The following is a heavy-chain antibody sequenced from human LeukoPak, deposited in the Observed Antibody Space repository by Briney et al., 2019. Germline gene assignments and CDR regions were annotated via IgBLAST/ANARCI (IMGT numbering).Heavy chain of an antibody. Sequence: GGFLRLSCAASEFTFSSYAMSWVRQTPGKGLEWVSGIRSTGGGTYYADSVKGRFTISRDNSKNTLYLQMNSLRAEDTAVYYCAKELAAVGVPSFDSWGQGTLVTVSS. J-gene: IGHJ4*02. CDR3: AKELAAVGVPSFDS. V-gene: IGHV3-23*01. CDR1: EFTFSSYA. D-gene: IGHD6-13*01. CDR2: IRSTGGGT.